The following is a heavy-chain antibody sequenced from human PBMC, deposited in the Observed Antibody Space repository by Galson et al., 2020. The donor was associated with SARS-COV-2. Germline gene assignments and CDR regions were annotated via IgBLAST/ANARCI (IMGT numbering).Heavy chain of an antibody. V-gene: IGHV3-74*01. D-gene: IGHD7-27*01. CDR3: ARGDMGNDYFDY. CDR2: IYSEGSST. Sequence: LSLSCAASGLTISSYWMHLVRQAPGKGLVWVSRIYSEGSSTSYADSVKGRFTISGDNAKNTLYLQMNSLRAEDTAVYYCARGDMGNDYFDYWGQGTLVTVSS. CDR1: GLTISSYW. J-gene: IGHJ4*02.